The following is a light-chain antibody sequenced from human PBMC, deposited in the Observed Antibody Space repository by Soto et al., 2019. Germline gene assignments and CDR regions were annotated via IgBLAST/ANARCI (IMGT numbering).Light chain of an antibody. CDR1: QSVSSF. CDR3: QQLSTWPLIT. Sequence: MILTHSPATVSFSPVEGATLFCRVSQSVSSFLAWYQHKPGQPPRLLMYDASNGATGIPARFSGSGSGTDFTLTISSLETEDFALYYCQQLSTWPLITFGQGTRLEIK. V-gene: IGKV3-11*01. CDR2: DAS. J-gene: IGKJ5*01.